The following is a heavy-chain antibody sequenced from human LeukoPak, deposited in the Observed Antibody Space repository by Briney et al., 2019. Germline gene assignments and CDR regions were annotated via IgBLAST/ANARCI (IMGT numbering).Heavy chain of an antibody. J-gene: IGHJ4*02. CDR3: ARGPSSGWYRFFDY. Sequence: GGSLRLSCAASGFTLSIYSLNWVRQAPGKGLEWVSSISTSSPYIYYADSVKGRFTISRDNARHSLFLQMNSLRAEDTAVYYCARGPSSGWYRFFDYWGQGNLVTVSS. CDR2: ISTSSPYI. CDR1: GFTLSIYS. V-gene: IGHV3-21*01. D-gene: IGHD6-13*01.